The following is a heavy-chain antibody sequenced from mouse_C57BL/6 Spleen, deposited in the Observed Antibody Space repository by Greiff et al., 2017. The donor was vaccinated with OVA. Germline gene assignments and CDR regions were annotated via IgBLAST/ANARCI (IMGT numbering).Heavy chain of an antibody. CDR2: ISYDGSN. CDR3: ARDYSNYFDY. CDR1: GYSITSGYY. Sequence: EVKLQESGPGLVKPSQSLSLTCSVTGYSITSGYYWNWIRQFPGNKLEWMGYISYDGSNKYNPSLKNRISITRDTSKNQFFLKLNSVTTEDTASYYCARDYSNYFDYWGQGTTLTVSS. D-gene: IGHD2-5*01. J-gene: IGHJ2*01. V-gene: IGHV3-6*01.